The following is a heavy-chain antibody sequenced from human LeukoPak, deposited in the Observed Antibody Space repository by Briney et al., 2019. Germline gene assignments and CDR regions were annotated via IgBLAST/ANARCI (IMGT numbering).Heavy chain of an antibody. V-gene: IGHV4-30-4*01. Sequence: SQTLSLTCTVSGGSISSGGYYWSWIRQPPGKGLEWIGYVHYTGSTYYNPSLKSRLIISVDTSKNQFSLRLSSVTAADTAMYYCARGNWNFNDYWGQGTLVTVSS. CDR1: GGSISSGGYY. D-gene: IGHD1-7*01. CDR3: ARGNWNFNDY. CDR2: VHYTGST. J-gene: IGHJ4*02.